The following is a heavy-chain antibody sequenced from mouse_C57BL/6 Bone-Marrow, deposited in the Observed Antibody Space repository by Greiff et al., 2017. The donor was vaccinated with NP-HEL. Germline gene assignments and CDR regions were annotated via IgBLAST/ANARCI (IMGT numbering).Heavy chain of an antibody. Sequence: EVQGVESGGGLVKPGGSLKLSCAASGFTFSSYTMSWVRQTPEKRLEWVATISGGGGNTYYPDSVKGRFTISRDNAKNTLYVQMSSLRSEDTALYYCARHGADDYDVGAYWGQGTLVTVSA. CDR2: ISGGGGNT. CDR1: GFTFSSYT. V-gene: IGHV5-9*01. J-gene: IGHJ3*01. D-gene: IGHD2-4*01. CDR3: ARHGADDYDVGAY.